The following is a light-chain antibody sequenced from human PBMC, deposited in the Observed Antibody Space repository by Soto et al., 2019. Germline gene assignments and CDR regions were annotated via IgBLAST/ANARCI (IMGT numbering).Light chain of an antibody. CDR1: QGTRNY. V-gene: IGKV1-27*01. CDR3: QKYNSAPTWT. Sequence: DIQMTQSPSSLSASVGDRVTITYRASQGTRNYLAWYQQKPGKVPKLLIYAASTLQSGVPSRFRGSGSGTYFTLTINSLQTEDVATYYCQKYNSAPTWTFGQGTKVEIK. CDR2: AAS. J-gene: IGKJ1*01.